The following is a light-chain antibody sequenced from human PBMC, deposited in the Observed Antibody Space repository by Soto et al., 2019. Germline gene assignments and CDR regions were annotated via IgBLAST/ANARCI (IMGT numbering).Light chain of an antibody. J-gene: IGKJ1*01. V-gene: IGKV1-6*01. CDR2: AAS. CDR3: KQDFSYSPA. CDR1: QAIRVS. Sequence: ALQQNQYTSSLYASAGHTATITFSSSQAIRVSLGWYQQKPGKVPNLLIYAASSLQSGVPSRFSGSGSETEFTLTISSLQPEDLATYSCKQDFSYSPAFGYGTKVDI.